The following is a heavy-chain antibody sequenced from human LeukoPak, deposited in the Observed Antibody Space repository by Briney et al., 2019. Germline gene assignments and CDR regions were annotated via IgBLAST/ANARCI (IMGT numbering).Heavy chain of an antibody. CDR3: GKHYASGSRWFAP. Sequence: TLGTLRLSCAVSGFTFSGDAMNWVRRAPGRGLESVSTFGGSVSDTHYADSVKDRFTISSDNSKNTLFLQMNSLRVEDTALYYCGKHYASGSRWFAPWGQGTLVTVSS. D-gene: IGHD3-10*01. J-gene: IGHJ5*02. V-gene: IGHV3-23*01. CDR2: FGGSVSDT. CDR1: GFTFSGDA.